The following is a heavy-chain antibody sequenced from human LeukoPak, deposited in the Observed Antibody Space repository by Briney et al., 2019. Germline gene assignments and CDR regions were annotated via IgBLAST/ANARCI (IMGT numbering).Heavy chain of an antibody. CDR1: GFDFGAYE. CDR3: TTLGYHLDS. CDR2: FAGSDTTK. J-gene: IGHJ4*02. D-gene: IGHD3-22*01. V-gene: IGHV3-48*03. Sequence: GGSLRLSCAASGFDFGAYEMNWVRQAPGKGLEWVAYFAGSDTTKYYADSVKGRSTISRDNAKNSLYLQMNSLRAEDTALYYCTTLGYHLDSWGQGTLVTVSS.